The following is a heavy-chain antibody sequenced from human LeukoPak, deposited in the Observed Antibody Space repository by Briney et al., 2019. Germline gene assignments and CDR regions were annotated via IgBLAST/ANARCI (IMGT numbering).Heavy chain of an antibody. CDR1: GGTFSSYA. V-gene: IGHV1-69*13. CDR3: ARARKGYSYGTPPGNYYYYGMDV. Sequence: ASVKVSCKASGGTFSSYAISWVRQAPGQGLEWMGGIIPSFGTANYAQKFQGRVTITADESTSTAYMELSSLRSEDTAVYYCARARKGYSYGTPPGNYYYYGMDVWGQGTTVTVSS. CDR2: IIPSFGTA. J-gene: IGHJ6*02. D-gene: IGHD5-18*01.